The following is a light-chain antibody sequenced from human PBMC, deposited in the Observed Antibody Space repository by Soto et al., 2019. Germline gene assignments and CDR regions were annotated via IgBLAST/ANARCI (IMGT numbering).Light chain of an antibody. CDR2: GAS. J-gene: IGKJ1*01. V-gene: IGKV3-20*01. CDR1: QSVSNNY. CDR3: QQYGSSGT. Sequence: EIVLTQSPGTLSLSPGERATLSCRASQSVSNNYLAWYQQKPGQAPRLLIYGASNSATGIPDRFSGSGSGTDFTLTISRLEPEDFAVYYCQQYGSSGTLGQGNKVDIK.